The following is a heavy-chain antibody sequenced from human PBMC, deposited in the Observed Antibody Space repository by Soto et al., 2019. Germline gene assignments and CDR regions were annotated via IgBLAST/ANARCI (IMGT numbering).Heavy chain of an antibody. CDR2: ISSNSAYI. CDR3: TRDASRDSSARGWFDP. Sequence: EVQLVESGGGLVKPGGSLRLSCAASGFTFSSFTMNCVRQAPGKGLEWVSTISSNSAYIYYTDALRGRFTISRDNAKNSLHLQMNSLSAEDTAVYYCTRDASRDSSARGWFDPWGPGILVTVSA. CDR1: GFTFSSFT. J-gene: IGHJ5*02. D-gene: IGHD6-13*01. V-gene: IGHV3-21*02.